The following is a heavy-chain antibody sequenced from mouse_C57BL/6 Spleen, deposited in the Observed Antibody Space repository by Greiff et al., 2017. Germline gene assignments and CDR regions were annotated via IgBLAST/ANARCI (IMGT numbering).Heavy chain of an antibody. J-gene: IGHJ4*01. D-gene: IGHD1-1*01. CDR3: ARDWYYGSSSYAMDY. V-gene: IGHV3-6*01. Sequence: ESGPGLVKPSQSLSLTCSVTGYSITSGYYWNWIRQFPGNKLEWMGYISYDGSNNYNPSLKNRISITRDTSKNQFFLKLNSVTTEDTATYYCARDWYYGSSSYAMDYWGQGTSVTVSS. CDR2: ISYDGSN. CDR1: GYSITSGYY.